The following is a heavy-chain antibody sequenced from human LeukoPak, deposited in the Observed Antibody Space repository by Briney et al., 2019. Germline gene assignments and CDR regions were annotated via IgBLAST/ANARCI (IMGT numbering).Heavy chain of an antibody. Sequence: GRSLRLSCAASEFTFSSYAMHWVRQAPGKGLEWVAVISYDGSNKFYADSVKGRFTISRDNSKNTLYLQINSLRAEDTAVYYCARDSRELDVWGQGTTVTVSS. V-gene: IGHV3-30*04. CDR1: EFTFSSYA. CDR3: ARDSRELDV. CDR2: ISYDGSNK. J-gene: IGHJ6*02. D-gene: IGHD1-26*01.